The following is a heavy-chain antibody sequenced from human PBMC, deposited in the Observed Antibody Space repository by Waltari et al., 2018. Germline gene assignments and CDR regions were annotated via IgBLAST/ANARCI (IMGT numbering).Heavy chain of an antibody. Sequence: QVQLVQSGAEVKKPGASVKVSCKASGYTFTDHYIHWIRQAPGQGLEWMGWIKHKSGDTKYAQKFQDRVTMTRDTSISTTSVERRSLRSDDSAVYYCARVNIKTGEEFDYWGQGTLVTVSS. V-gene: IGHV1-2*02. CDR2: IKHKSGDT. CDR3: ARVNIKTGEEFDY. J-gene: IGHJ4*02. D-gene: IGHD7-27*01. CDR1: GYTFTDHY.